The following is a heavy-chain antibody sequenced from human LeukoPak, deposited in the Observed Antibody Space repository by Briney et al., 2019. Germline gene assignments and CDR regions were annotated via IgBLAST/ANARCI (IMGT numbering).Heavy chain of an antibody. CDR3: ARGGYSYGYVFVGSYYFDY. Sequence: GASVKVSCKASGYTFTGYYMHWVRQAPGQGLEWMGWINPNSGGTNYAQKFQGRVTMTRDTSISTAYMELSRLRSDDTAVYYCARGGYSYGYVFVGSYYFDYWGQGTLVTVSS. V-gene: IGHV1-2*02. J-gene: IGHJ4*02. CDR1: GYTFTGYY. D-gene: IGHD5-18*01. CDR2: INPNSGGT.